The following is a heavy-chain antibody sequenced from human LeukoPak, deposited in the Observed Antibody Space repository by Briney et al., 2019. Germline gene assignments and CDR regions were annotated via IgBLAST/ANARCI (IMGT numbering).Heavy chain of an antibody. CDR3: ARDLIVDTAIVPPPLMVSDDY. V-gene: IGHV3-11*01. J-gene: IGHJ4*02. D-gene: IGHD5-18*01. Sequence: PGGSLRLSCAASGFTFSDYYMSWIRQAPGKGLEWVSYISSSGSTIYYADSVKGRFTISRDNAKNSLYLQMNSLRAEDTAVYYCARDLIVDTAIVPPPLMVSDDYWGQGTLVTVSS. CDR1: GFTFSDYY. CDR2: ISSSGSTI.